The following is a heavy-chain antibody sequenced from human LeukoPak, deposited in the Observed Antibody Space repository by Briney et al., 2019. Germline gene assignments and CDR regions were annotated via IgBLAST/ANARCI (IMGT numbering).Heavy chain of an antibody. CDR3: ARADVM. V-gene: IGHV3-21*01. Sequence: GSLRLSCAASGFTFSNCNMNWVRQAPGKGLEWVSSISSSSTYISYADSVKGRFTISRDNAKNSLFLQMNSLRAEDTAVYYCARADVMGGQGTLVTVSS. D-gene: IGHD3-16*01. J-gene: IGHJ4*02. CDR2: ISSSSTYI. CDR1: GFTFSNCN.